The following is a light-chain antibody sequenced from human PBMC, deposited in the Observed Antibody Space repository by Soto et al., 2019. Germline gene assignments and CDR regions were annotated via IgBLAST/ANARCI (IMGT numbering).Light chain of an antibody. J-gene: IGKJ4*01. CDR3: QQYNSMLS. V-gene: IGKV1-33*01. CDR1: HDVSRN. Sequence: DVQMTQSPSSLSASVGDRVTIACQSSHDVSRNLNSFQQKPGEAPKLLIYDASNLERGVPSRFRGSGSGTDFTLPISSLQPEAVATCYCQQYNSMLSFGGGTEVEMK. CDR2: DAS.